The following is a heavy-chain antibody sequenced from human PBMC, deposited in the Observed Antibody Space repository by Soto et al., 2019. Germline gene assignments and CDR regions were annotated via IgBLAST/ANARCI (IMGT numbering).Heavy chain of an antibody. CDR3: AREAPQYVTAWGWGPHYYYYGMDV. J-gene: IGHJ6*02. CDR2: INPSGGST. V-gene: IGHV1-46*01. Sequence: GASVKVSCKASGYTFTSYYMHWVRQAPGQGLEWMGIINPSGGSTSYAQKFQGRVTMTRDTSTSTVYMELSSLRSEDTAVYYCAREAPQYVTAWGWGPHYYYYGMDVCGQGTTVPVSS. D-gene: IGHD3-16*01. CDR1: GYTFTSYY.